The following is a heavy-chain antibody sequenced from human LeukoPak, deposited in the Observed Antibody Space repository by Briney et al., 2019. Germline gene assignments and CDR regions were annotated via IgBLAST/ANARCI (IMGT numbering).Heavy chain of an antibody. V-gene: IGHV3-21*01. D-gene: IGHD1-1*01. CDR3: TRVAQSGPTGWFDP. CDR2: ISSTGSYI. CDR1: GFNLNSYM. Sequence: GGSLRLSCAASGFNLNSYMLNWVRQAPGKGLEWVSSISSTGSYIYYADSVKGRFTISRDNPGNVVYLQMDSLRAEDTAVDYCTRVAQSGPTGWFDPWGQGTLVTVSS. J-gene: IGHJ5*02.